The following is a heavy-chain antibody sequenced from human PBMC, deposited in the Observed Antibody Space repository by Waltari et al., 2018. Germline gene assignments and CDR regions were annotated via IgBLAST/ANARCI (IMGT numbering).Heavy chain of an antibody. V-gene: IGHV3-23*03. CDR3: AKDFNGRYSSSSDAFDI. CDR1: GFPFSSYA. CDR2: IYSGGST. D-gene: IGHD6-13*01. Sequence: EVQLLESGGGLVQPGGSLRLSCAASGFPFSSYAMSWVRQAPGKGLEWVSVIYSGGSTYYADSVKGRFTISRDNSKNTLYLQMNSLRAEDTAVYYCAKDFNGRYSSSSDAFDIWGQGTMVTVSS. J-gene: IGHJ3*02.